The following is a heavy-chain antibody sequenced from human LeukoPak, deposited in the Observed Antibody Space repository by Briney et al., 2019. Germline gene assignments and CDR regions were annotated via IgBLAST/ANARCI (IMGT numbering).Heavy chain of an antibody. CDR2: IIYDGSNK. J-gene: IGHJ3*02. CDR1: GFTFSNYA. CDR3: ARHKREIAVAGLNAFDI. V-gene: IGHV3-30-3*01. D-gene: IGHD6-19*01. Sequence: GRSLRLSCAASGFTFSNYAFHWVRQVPGKGLEWVAVIIYDGSNKYYADSVKDRFTISRDNSKNTLNLQMNSLRAEDTAVYYCARHKREIAVAGLNAFDIWGQGTMVTVSS.